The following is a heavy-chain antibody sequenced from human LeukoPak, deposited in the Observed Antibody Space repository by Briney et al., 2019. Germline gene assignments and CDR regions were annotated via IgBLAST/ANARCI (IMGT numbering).Heavy chain of an antibody. Sequence: GESLKISCKGSGYSFTSYWIGWVRQMPGKGLEWMGIIYPGDSDTRYSPSFQGQVTISADKSISTAYLQWSSLKASDTAMYYCARYCYDSSGYYYYFDYWGQGTLVTVSS. CDR1: GYSFTSYW. CDR3: ARYCYDSSGYYYYFDY. CDR2: IYPGDSDT. V-gene: IGHV5-51*01. D-gene: IGHD3-22*01. J-gene: IGHJ4*02.